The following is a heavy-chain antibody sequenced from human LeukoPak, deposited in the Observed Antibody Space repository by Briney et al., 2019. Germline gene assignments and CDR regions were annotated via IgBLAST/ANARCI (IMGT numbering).Heavy chain of an antibody. V-gene: IGHV3-7*01. D-gene: IGHD2-15*01. CDR1: GFTFSGYW. Sequence: GGSLRLSCAASGFTFSGYWMMRIRQTPGKGLEWVANIRQDGSVKQYVDSVKGRFTISRDNAKNSLYLQMDSLRAEDTAVYYCAKFSRATDSYWGQGTLVTVSS. J-gene: IGHJ4*02. CDR3: AKFSRATDSY. CDR2: IRQDGSVK.